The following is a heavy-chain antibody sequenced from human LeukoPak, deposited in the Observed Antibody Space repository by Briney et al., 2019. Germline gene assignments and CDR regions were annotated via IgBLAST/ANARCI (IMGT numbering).Heavy chain of an antibody. Sequence: PGGSLRLSCAASGFTFSSYSMNWVRQAPGKELEWVSSISSSSSYIYYADSVKGRFTISRDNAKNSLYLQMNSLRAEDTAVYYCARVYYDILTGYHYGMDVWGQGTTVTVSS. D-gene: IGHD3-9*01. CDR3: ARVYYDILTGYHYGMDV. J-gene: IGHJ6*02. V-gene: IGHV3-21*01. CDR1: GFTFSSYS. CDR2: ISSSSSYI.